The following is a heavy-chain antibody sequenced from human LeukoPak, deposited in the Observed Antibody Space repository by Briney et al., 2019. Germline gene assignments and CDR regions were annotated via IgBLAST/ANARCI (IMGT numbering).Heavy chain of an antibody. CDR1: GGSILTTNW. V-gene: IGHV4-4*02. J-gene: IGHJ4*02. Sequence: SETLSLTCAVSGGSILTTNWWSWVRQPPGKGLEWIGEVHLSGASNYNPSLKSRVNMSIDKSKNQLSLELTSVTAADTAIYYCTRESGAFTPFGFWGQGTLVTVSS. D-gene: IGHD1-26*01. CDR3: TRESGAFTPFGF. CDR2: VHLSGAS.